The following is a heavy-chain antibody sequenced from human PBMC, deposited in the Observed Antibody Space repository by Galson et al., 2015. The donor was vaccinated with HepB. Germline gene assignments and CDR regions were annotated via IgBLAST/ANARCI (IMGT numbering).Heavy chain of an antibody. Sequence: LRLSCAASGFPFSSYAMTWVRQIPGKGLEWVSAVNSGGDRTYYADSVKGRFTISRDNSKNTLSLHMSSLRAEDTALYYCAKGIADSGWPDGAFAVWGQGTLVTVSS. CDR3: AKGIADSGWPDGAFAV. J-gene: IGHJ4*02. V-gene: IGHV3-23*01. CDR2: VNSGGDRT. CDR1: GFPFSSYA. D-gene: IGHD6-19*01.